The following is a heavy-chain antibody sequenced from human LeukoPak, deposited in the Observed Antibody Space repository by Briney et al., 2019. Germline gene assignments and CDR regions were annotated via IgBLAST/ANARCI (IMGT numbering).Heavy chain of an antibody. Sequence: SGGSLRLSCAASGFTFSNAWMSWVRQAPGKGLEWVGRIKSKTDGGTTDYAAPVKGRFTISRDDSKNTLYLQMNSLKTEDTAVYYCTTDPPFWSGYYGSSPYNWNDVGAFDIWGQGTMVTVSS. V-gene: IGHV3-15*01. CDR2: IKSKTDGGTT. CDR1: GFTFSNAW. J-gene: IGHJ3*02. D-gene: IGHD3-3*01. CDR3: TTDPPFWSGYYGSSPYNWNDVGAFDI.